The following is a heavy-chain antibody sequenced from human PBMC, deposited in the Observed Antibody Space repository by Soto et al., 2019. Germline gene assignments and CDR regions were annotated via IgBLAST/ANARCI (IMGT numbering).Heavy chain of an antibody. V-gene: IGHV4-39*01. CDR2: IYYSGNT. CDR1: GGSISSSSYY. CDR3: ARRGWEFDY. Sequence: QLQLQESGPGLVKPSETLPLTCTVSGGSISSSSYYWGWIRQPPGKGLEWIGSIYYSGNTYYNPSLKSRVTISVDTSKNQFSLKLNSVTAADTAVYYCARRGWEFDYWGQGTLVPVSS. J-gene: IGHJ4*02. D-gene: IGHD1-26*01.